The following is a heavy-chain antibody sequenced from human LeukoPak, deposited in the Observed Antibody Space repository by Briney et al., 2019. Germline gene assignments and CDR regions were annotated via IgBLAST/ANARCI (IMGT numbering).Heavy chain of an antibody. CDR1: GLTFSSYA. CDR2: ISGYGGTA. D-gene: IGHD1-7*01. Sequence: GGSLRLSCAASGLTFSSYAMSGVRHAPGKGLECVSDISGYGGTAYYADSVRGRFTISRDNSKNTLFVKMNSLRAEDTAVYYCAKTKGGTTGYYFDYWGQGTLVTVSS. CDR3: AKTKGGTTGYYFDY. V-gene: IGHV3-23*01. J-gene: IGHJ4*02.